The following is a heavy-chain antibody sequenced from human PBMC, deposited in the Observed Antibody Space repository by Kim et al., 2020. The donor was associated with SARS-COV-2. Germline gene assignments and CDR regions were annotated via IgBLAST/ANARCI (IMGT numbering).Heavy chain of an antibody. CDR3: ARDGMRYCSGGSCFDY. Sequence: GKGRFTISRDNSKNTLYLQMNSLRAEDTAVYYCARDGMRYCSGGSCFDYWGQGTLVTVSS. V-gene: IGHV3-53*01. J-gene: IGHJ4*02. D-gene: IGHD2-15*01.